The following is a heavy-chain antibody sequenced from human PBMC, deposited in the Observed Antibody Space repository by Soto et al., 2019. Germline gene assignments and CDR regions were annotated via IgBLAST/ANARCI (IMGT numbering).Heavy chain of an antibody. CDR3: AKDPSPYLGSDY. Sequence: EVQLLESGGGLVQPGGSLRLSCAASGFTFSSYAMSWVRQAPGKGLEWVSGFSGSGGNTYYADSVKGRFTISRDNSKNTLYLQMNSLRAEETAVYYCAKDPSPYLGSDYWGQGTLVTVSS. CDR1: GFTFSSYA. J-gene: IGHJ4*02. CDR2: FSGSGGNT. D-gene: IGHD1-26*01. V-gene: IGHV3-23*01.